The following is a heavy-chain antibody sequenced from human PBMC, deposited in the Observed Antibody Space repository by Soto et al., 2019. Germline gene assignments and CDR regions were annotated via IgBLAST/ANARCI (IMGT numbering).Heavy chain of an antibody. D-gene: IGHD1-20*01. CDR1: GFNVGAFA. CDR3: TRETVAGITGLDY. Sequence: GGSLRLSCAASGFNVGAFAVNWVRQAPGKGLEWVSGISVSDAFIYYADSVRGRFSISRDASENILYLQMNSLRVDDTALYYCTRETVAGITGLDYWGPGTLVTVYS. V-gene: IGHV3-23*01. CDR2: ISVSDAFI. J-gene: IGHJ4*02.